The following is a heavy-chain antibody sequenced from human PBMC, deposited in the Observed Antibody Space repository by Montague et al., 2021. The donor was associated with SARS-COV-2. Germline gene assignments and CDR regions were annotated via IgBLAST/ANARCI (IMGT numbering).Heavy chain of an antibody. CDR1: RDSISSHNYF. CDR3: GKDGEALAWGTFDI. Sequence: SETLSLTCTVSRDSISSHNYFWAWIRQPPGKGLEWIGSVDYSGLTFYNPSLEVRVTIAVATSKKQFPLNVMSVTAAATAFYSCGKDGEALAWGTFDIWGQGTMVTVSS. V-gene: IGHV4-39*06. J-gene: IGHJ3*02. CDR2: VDYSGLT. D-gene: IGHD3-10*01.